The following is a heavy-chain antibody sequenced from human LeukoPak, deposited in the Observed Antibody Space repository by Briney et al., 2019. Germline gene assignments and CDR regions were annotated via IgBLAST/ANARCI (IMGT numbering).Heavy chain of an antibody. CDR3: ARKDYDSSGYPKIDY. D-gene: IGHD3-22*01. J-gene: IGHJ4*02. V-gene: IGHV3-30*03. Sequence: PGGSLRLSCAASGFTFSSYGMHWVRQAPGKGLEWVAVISYDGSNKYYADSVKGRFTISRDNSKNTLYLQMNSLRAEDTAVYYCARKDYDSSGYPKIDYWGQGTLVTVSS. CDR1: GFTFSSYG. CDR2: ISYDGSNK.